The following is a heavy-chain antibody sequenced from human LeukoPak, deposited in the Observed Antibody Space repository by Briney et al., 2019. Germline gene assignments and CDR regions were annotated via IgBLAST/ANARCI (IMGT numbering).Heavy chain of an antibody. CDR3: ARSYSSSFASFDY. J-gene: IGHJ4*02. CDR2: VSYSGNT. Sequence: SETLSLTCTVSGGSISSFSWSWIRQPPGKELEWIGYVSYSGNTNYNPSLKSRVTMSVDPSKNQFSLKLFSVTAADTAMYYCARSYSSSFASFDYWGQGTLVTVSS. V-gene: IGHV4-59*08. CDR1: GGSISSFS. D-gene: IGHD6-13*01.